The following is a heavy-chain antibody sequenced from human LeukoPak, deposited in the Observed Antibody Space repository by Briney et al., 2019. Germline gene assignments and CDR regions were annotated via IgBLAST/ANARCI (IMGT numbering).Heavy chain of an antibody. V-gene: IGHV3-15*01. Sequence: KTGGSLRLSCRTSGITFNNAWMSWVRQAPGKGLEWVGRIKFKIEGETTDYAAPVKGRFTVSSDDSKDTLYLQMNSLKTEDTAVYYCTAGTGRYDLDYWGKGTMVTVSS. CDR1: GITFNNAW. CDR2: IKFKIEGETT. D-gene: IGHD1-1*01. CDR3: TAGTGRYDLDY. J-gene: IGHJ4*02.